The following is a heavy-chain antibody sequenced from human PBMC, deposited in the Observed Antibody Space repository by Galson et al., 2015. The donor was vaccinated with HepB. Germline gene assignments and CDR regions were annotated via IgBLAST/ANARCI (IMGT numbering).Heavy chain of an antibody. V-gene: IGHV3-30*18. CDR2: ISYDGSNK. CDR1: GFTFSTYG. Sequence: SLRLSCAASGFTFSTYGMHWVRQAPGKGLDWVAVISYDGSNKYYADSVKGRFTISRDNSMNTLYLQMNSLRPEDTAVYYCAKDRFATPPLDSFDYWGQGTLVTVSS. CDR3: AKDRFATPPLDSFDY. D-gene: IGHD2-2*01. J-gene: IGHJ4*02.